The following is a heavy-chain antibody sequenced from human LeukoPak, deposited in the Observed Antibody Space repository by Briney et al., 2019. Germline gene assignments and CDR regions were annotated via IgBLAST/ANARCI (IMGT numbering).Heavy chain of an antibody. CDR3: VGSSSACFDY. D-gene: IGHD6-6*01. Sequence: GGSLRLSCAASGFTFSSYAMHWVRQAPGKGLEWVAVISYDGSNKYYADSVKGRFTISRDNSKNTLYLQMNSLRAEDTAVYYCVGSSSACFDYWGQGTLVTVSS. J-gene: IGHJ4*02. CDR2: ISYDGSNK. CDR1: GFTFSSYA. V-gene: IGHV3-30-3*01.